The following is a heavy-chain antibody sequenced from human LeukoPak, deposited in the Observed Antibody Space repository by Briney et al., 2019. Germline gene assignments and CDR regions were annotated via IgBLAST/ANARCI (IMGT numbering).Heavy chain of an antibody. J-gene: IGHJ4*02. CDR1: GFTFSVSA. V-gene: IGHV3-73*01. CDR2: IRNKANNYAT. D-gene: IGHD6-6*01. Sequence: GGSLKLSCAASGFTFSVSAMYWVRQASGKGLEWIGRIRNKANNYATAYAASVKGRFTISREDSKNTAYLQMNSLKTEDTAVYYCTYTSSSGVVYWGQGTLVTVSS. CDR3: TYTSSSGVVY.